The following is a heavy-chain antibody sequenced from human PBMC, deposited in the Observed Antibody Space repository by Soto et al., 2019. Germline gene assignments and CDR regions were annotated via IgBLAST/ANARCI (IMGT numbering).Heavy chain of an antibody. CDR3: AKYGGYYFDY. J-gene: IGHJ4*02. V-gene: IGHV4-59*01. Sequence: PSETLSLTCTVSGGSMSSYFWSWIRQPPGKGLEWIAYLHHSGSTNYNPSLKSRVTVAIDTPNKQFSLKLSSVTAADTAVYYCAKYGGYYFDYWGQGTLVTVSS. CDR2: LHHSGST. CDR1: GGSMSSYF. D-gene: IGHD3-3*01.